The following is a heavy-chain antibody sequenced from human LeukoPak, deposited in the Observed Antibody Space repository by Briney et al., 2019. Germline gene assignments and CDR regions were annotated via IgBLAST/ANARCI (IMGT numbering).Heavy chain of an antibody. J-gene: IGHJ4*02. CDR3: AREHLYYDFWSGYYRGIGYFDY. CDR1: GYTFTSYG. D-gene: IGHD3-3*01. Sequence: ASVKVSCKASGYTFTSYGISWVRQAPGQRLEWMGWINAGNGNTKYSQKFQGRVTITRDTSASTAYMELSSLRSEDTAVYYCAREHLYYDFWSGYYRGIGYFDYWGQGTLVTVSS. CDR2: INAGNGNT. V-gene: IGHV1-3*01.